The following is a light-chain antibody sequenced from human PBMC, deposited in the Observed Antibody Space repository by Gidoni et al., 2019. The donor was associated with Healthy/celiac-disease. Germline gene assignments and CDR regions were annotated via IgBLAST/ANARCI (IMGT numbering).Light chain of an antibody. J-gene: IGLJ1*01. CDR2: DVS. CDR3: CSYAGSYTFNV. Sequence: QSALTPPRSVSGSPGQSVTISCTGTSSDVGGYNYVSWYQQHPGKAPKLMIYDVSQRPSGVPDRFSGSKSGNTASLTISGLQAEDEADYYCCSYAGSYTFNVFGTGTKVTVL. CDR1: SSDVGGYNY. V-gene: IGLV2-11*01.